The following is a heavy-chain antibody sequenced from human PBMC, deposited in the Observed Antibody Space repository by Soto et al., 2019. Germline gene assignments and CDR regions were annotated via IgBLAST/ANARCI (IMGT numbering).Heavy chain of an antibody. D-gene: IGHD3-16*01. V-gene: IGHV3-23*01. CDR1: GLTFRTFA. CDR3: AKGGLGDYYYYAMDV. J-gene: IGHJ6*02. Sequence: VQLLESGGRSVKPGGSLRLSCAAAGLTFRTFAMNWVRQAPGKGLEWVSGISGSGGRTYYSDSVKGRFTLSRDNSKNTLYLQMNSLRPEDTAVYYCAKGGLGDYYYYAMDVWGQGTTVTVSS. CDR2: ISGSGGRT.